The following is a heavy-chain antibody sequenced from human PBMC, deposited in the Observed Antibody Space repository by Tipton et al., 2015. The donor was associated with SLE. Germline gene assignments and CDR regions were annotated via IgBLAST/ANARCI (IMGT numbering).Heavy chain of an antibody. J-gene: IGHJ6*03. D-gene: IGHD4-11*01. CDR2: IYYSGST. CDR3: ARVGYSHYMNV. V-gene: IGHV4-61*08. CDR1: GGSISSSAYY. Sequence: GLVKPSGTLSLTCTVSGGSISSSAYYWGWIRQPPGKGLEWIGCIYYSGSTNYNPSLKSRVTISVDTSKNQFSLKLSSVTAADTAVYYCARVGYSHYMNVWGKGTTVTVSS.